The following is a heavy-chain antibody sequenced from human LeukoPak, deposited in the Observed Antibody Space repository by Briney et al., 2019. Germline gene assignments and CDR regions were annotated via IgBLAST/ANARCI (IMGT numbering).Heavy chain of an antibody. Sequence: PGGSLRLSCAASGFTFTEAWMTWVRQAPGEGLEWVAVISSHGSTEYYADSVKGRFTISRDNSKNTLYLQMNSLRPEDTAVYYCARDPVPAAARHFDYWGQGTLVTVSS. D-gene: IGHD2-2*01. J-gene: IGHJ4*02. CDR1: GFTFTEAW. V-gene: IGHV3-30-3*01. CDR2: ISSHGSTE. CDR3: ARDPVPAAARHFDY.